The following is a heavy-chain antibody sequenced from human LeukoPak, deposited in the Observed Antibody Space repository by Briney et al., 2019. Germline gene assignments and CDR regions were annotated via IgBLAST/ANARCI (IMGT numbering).Heavy chain of an antibody. D-gene: IGHD4-17*01. Sequence: ASVKVSCKASGYTFTSYHMHWVRQAPGQGLEWMGIINPSGGTTNYAQKFRGRVTMTRDMSTSTVYMELGSLRSEDTAVYYCAKEIWPTVTIPGRTYFDYWGQGTRVTVSS. V-gene: IGHV1-46*01. CDR3: AKEIWPTVTIPGRTYFDY. CDR1: GYTFTSYH. J-gene: IGHJ4*02. CDR2: INPSGGTT.